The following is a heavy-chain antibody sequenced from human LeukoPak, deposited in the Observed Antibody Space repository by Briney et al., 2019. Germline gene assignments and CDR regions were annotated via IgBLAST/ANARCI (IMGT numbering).Heavy chain of an antibody. D-gene: IGHD6-13*01. V-gene: IGHV3-7*01. CDR1: GFTFSSYA. CDR2: IKQDGSEK. Sequence: PGGSLRLSCAASGFTFSSYAMHWVRQAPGKGLEWVANIKQDGSEKYYVDSVKGRFTISRDNAKNSLYLQMDSLRAEETAVYYCARGGYMFDPWGQGTLVTVSS. J-gene: IGHJ5*02. CDR3: ARGGYMFDP.